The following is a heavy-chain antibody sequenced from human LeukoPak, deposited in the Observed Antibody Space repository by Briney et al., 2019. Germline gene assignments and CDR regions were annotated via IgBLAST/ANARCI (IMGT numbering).Heavy chain of an antibody. V-gene: IGHV3-73*01. J-gene: IGHJ5*02. CDR1: GFTFSGST. CDR2: IRSKPNSYAT. CDR3: TGQAALVAAENWFDP. Sequence: WESLELSCAASGFTFSGSTIHWVRQASGKGLEWVGRIRSKPNSYATTYAASLKGRFIISRDDSKNTAYLQMSSLEIEDTAVYYCTGQAALVAAENWFDPWGQGTLVTVSS. D-gene: IGHD2-15*01.